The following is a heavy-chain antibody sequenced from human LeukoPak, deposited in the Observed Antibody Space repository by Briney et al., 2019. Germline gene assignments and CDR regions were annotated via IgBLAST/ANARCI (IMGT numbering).Heavy chain of an antibody. J-gene: IGHJ3*02. Sequence: GGSLRLSCAASGFTFSSYAMHWVRQAPGKGLEWVAVISCDGSNKYYADSVKGRFTISRDNSKNTLYLQMNSLRAEDTAVYYCARYCSSTSCYGSDAFDIWGQGTMVTVSS. CDR1: GFTFSSYA. CDR3: ARYCSSTSCYGSDAFDI. D-gene: IGHD2-2*01. CDR2: ISCDGSNK. V-gene: IGHV3-30-3*01.